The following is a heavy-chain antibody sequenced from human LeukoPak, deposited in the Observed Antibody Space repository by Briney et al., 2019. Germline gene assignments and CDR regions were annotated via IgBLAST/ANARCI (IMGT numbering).Heavy chain of an antibody. CDR3: AREVSNVDAAPGTFEY. CDR2: ISLDGNNE. V-gene: IGHV3-30*14. CDR1: GFTFRNYY. D-gene: IGHD6-6*01. Sequence: PGRSLRLSCAASGFTFRNYYMHWVRQAPGKGLEWVAVISLDGNNEYYADSVKGRFTISRGNSKNTLYLQMNSLRAEDTAVYYCAREVSNVDAAPGTFEYWGQGTLVTVSS. J-gene: IGHJ4*02.